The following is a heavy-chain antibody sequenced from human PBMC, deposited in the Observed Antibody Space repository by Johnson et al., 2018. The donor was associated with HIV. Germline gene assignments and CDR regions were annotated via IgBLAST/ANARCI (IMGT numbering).Heavy chain of an antibody. Sequence: VQLVESGGGLVQPGGSLRLSCAASGFTFSSYWMSWVRQAPGKGLEWVSGINWNGGDTFYSGSVKGRFTISRDNAKNSLYLQVSTLTAGDTALYYCARGSYDGDSFDIWGQGTMVTVSS. CDR1: GFTFSSYW. CDR2: INWNGGDT. V-gene: IGHV3-20*04. CDR3: ARGSYDGDSFDI. J-gene: IGHJ3*02. D-gene: IGHD3-10*01.